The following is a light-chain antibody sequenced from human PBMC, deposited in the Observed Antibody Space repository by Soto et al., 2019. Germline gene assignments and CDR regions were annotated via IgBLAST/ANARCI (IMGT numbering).Light chain of an antibody. CDR1: QTVASN. J-gene: IGKJ2*01. CDR3: QQYHNWPPQYT. V-gene: IGKV3-15*01. CDR2: GAS. Sequence: EIVMTQSPASLSVSPGDGATLSCRASQTVASNLAWYQQKPGQGPRLLIHGASTRAAGVPARFSGSRSGTDFTLTISSLQSEDFAVYYCQQYHNWPPQYTFVQGTKLQIK.